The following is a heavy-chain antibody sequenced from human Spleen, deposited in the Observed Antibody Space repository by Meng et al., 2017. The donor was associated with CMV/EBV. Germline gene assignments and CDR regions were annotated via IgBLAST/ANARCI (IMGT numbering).Heavy chain of an antibody. CDR1: GGSISSSSYY. V-gene: IGHV4-61*05. Sequence: SETLSLTCTVSGGSISSSSYYWGWIRQPPGKGLEWIGYIFYSGGSIYNSGSTNYNPSLKSRVTISADTSKNQFSLKLSSVTAADTAVYYCARSRLVAATHNWFDPWGQGTLVTVSS. CDR2: IFYSGGSIYNSGST. J-gene: IGHJ5*02. CDR3: ARSRLVAATHNWFDP. D-gene: IGHD2-15*01.